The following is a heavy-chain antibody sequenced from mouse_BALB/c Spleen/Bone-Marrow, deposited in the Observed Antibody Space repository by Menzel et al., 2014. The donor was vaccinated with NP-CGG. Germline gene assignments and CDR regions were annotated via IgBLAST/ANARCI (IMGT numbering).Heavy chain of an antibody. V-gene: IGHV3-6*02. J-gene: IGHJ4*01. Sequence: ASGPGLVKPSQSLSLTFSDTVHSITRGYYWYWFRQLPGNKLAQMGYISYDGSNNYNPSLKNRISITRNTSKNQFFLKLNSVTTEDTATDYCARNRAMDYWGQGAPDTVAS. D-gene: IGHD2-14*01. CDR1: VHSITRGYY. CDR2: ISYDGSN. CDR3: ARNRAMDY.